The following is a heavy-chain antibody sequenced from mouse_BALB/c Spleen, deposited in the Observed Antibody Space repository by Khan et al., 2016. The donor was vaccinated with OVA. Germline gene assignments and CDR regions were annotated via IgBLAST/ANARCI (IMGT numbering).Heavy chain of an antibody. J-gene: IGHJ3*01. D-gene: IGHD1-1*01. Sequence: QVRLQQSGAELVRPGSSVKISCKASGYAFSSYWMNWVKQKPGQGLEWIGQIYPGGGNTYYSGNFKGKATLTADKSSNTAYMQPSTLTSEDSAVYFCAREGYYGSRRAWFAYWGQGTLVTVSA. V-gene: IGHV1-80*01. CDR1: GYAFSSYW. CDR3: AREGYYGSRRAWFAY. CDR2: IYPGGGNT.